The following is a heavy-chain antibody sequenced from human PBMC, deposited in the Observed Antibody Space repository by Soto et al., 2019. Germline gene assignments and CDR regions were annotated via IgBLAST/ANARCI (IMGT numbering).Heavy chain of an antibody. CDR1: GYTFTSYY. V-gene: IGHV1-46*03. J-gene: IGHJ4*02. CDR3: ARAQGFIVATIRYFDY. Sequence: ASVKVSCKASGYTFTSYYMHWVREVPGQGLEWMGIINPSGGSTSYAQKFQGRVTMTRDTSTSTVYMELSSLSSEDTAVYYCARAQGFIVATIRYFDYWGKGTLGTVFS. D-gene: IGHD5-12*01. CDR2: INPSGGST.